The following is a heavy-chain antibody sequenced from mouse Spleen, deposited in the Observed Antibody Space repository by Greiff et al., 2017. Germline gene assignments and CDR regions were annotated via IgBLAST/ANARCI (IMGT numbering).Heavy chain of an antibody. J-gene: IGHJ2*01. CDR2: ISSGGGNT. D-gene: IGHD2-14*01. V-gene: IGHV5-9*04. CDR1: GFTFSSYA. Sequence: EVKLMESGGGLVKLGGSLKLSCAASGFTFSSYAMSWVRQTPEKRLEWVATISSGGGNTYYPDSVKGRFTISRDNAKNTLYLQMSSLKSEDTAMYYCARHRNYRYDGGDYFDYWGQGTTLTVSS. CDR3: ARHRNYRYDGGDYFDY.